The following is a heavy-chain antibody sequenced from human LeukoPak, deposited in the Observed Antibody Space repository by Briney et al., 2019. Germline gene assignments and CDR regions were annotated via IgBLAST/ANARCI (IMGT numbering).Heavy chain of an antibody. Sequence: GGSLRLSCAASGFTFSSYGMHWVRQAPGKGLEWVAVIWYDGSNKYYADSVKGRFTISRDNSKNTLYLQMNSLRAEDTAVYYCAKDGEREYCSSTSCYSDDYYYYYMDVWGKGTTVTVSS. J-gene: IGHJ6*03. V-gene: IGHV3-33*06. CDR2: IWYDGSNK. CDR3: AKDGEREYCSSTSCYSDDYYYYYMDV. CDR1: GFTFSSYG. D-gene: IGHD2-2*01.